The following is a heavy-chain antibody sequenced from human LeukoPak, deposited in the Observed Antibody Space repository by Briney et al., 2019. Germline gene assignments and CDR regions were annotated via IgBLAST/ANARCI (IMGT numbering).Heavy chain of an antibody. CDR1: GFTFSSYS. D-gene: IGHD3-16*02. CDR3: ARAYDYVWGSYRYYYYGMDV. Sequence: SGGSLRLSCAASGFTFSSYSMNWVRQAPGKGLEWVSSISSSSSYIYYADSVKGRFTISRDNAKNSLYLQMNSLRAEDTAVYHCARAYDYVWGSYRYYYYGMDVWGQGTTVTVSS. CDR2: ISSSSSYI. V-gene: IGHV3-21*01. J-gene: IGHJ6*02.